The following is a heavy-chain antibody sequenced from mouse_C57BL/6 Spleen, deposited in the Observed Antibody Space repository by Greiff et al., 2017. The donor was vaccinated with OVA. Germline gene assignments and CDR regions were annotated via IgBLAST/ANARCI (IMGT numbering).Heavy chain of an antibody. J-gene: IGHJ2*01. D-gene: IGHD2-2*01. CDR2: IDPSDSET. CDR3: ARRWLRRGGGLDY. CDR1: GYTFTSYW. V-gene: IGHV1-52*01. Sequence: QVQLQQPGAELVRPGSSVKLSCKASGYTFTSYWMHWVKQRPIQGLEWIGNIDPSDSETHYNQKFKDKATLTVDKSSSTAYMQLSSLTSEDSAVYYCARRWLRRGGGLDYWGQGTTLTVSS.